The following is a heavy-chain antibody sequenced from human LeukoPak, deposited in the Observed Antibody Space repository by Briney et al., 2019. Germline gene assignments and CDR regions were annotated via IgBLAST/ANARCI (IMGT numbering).Heavy chain of an antibody. D-gene: IGHD3-10*01. V-gene: IGHV3-11*01. J-gene: IGHJ5*02. Sequence: GGSLRLSCTASGFSVSDYYMNWIRQSPGKGLEWVSHITRKDAIEYSDSVRARFTISRDTANNLLYLQMDSLRPEDTAVYYCARGTYYSGSGPGNWFDPWGHGTLVTVSS. CDR3: ARGTYYSGSGPGNWFDP. CDR1: GFSVSDYY. CDR2: ITRKDAI.